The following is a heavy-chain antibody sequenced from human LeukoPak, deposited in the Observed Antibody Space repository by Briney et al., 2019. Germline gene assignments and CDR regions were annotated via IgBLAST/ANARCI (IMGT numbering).Heavy chain of an antibody. J-gene: IGHJ4*02. CDR1: GLTFSDFW. CDR3: ARNGMAVAPTPWD. CDR2: IKQDGSEV. Sequence: GGSLRLSCAASGLTFSDFWMTWVRQAPGKGLEWVANIKQDGSEVYYVDSVKGRFTVSRDNAKKSLYLQMKSLRAEDTAVYYCARNGMAVAPTPWDWGQGTLVTVSS. V-gene: IGHV3-7*05. D-gene: IGHD6-19*01.